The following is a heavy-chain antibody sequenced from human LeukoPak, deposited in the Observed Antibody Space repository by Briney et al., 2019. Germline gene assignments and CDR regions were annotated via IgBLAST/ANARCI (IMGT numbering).Heavy chain of an antibody. CDR1: GYTFTGYY. V-gene: IGHV1-2*02. Sequence: ASVKVSCKASGYTFTGYYMHWVRQAPGQGLEWMGWINPNSGGTNYAQKFHDRVTMTRDTSISTAYMELSRLRSDDTAVYYCARDRRTSRAAAGTKASDYYMDVWGKGTTVTVSS. CDR3: ARDRRTSRAAAGTKASDYYMDV. D-gene: IGHD6-13*01. J-gene: IGHJ6*03. CDR2: INPNSGGT.